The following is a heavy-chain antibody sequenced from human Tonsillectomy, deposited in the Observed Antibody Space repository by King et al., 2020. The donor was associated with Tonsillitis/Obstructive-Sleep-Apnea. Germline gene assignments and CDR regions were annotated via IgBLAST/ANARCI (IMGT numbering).Heavy chain of an antibody. V-gene: IGHV2-26*01. Sequence: VTLKESGPELVKPTETLTLTCTVSGFSLSNARMGVSWIRQPPGKALEWLAHIFSNDEKSYSTSLKSRLTISKDTSKSQVVLTMTNMDPVDTATYYCARGTNVLVDYYYMDVWGKGTTVTVSS. CDR3: ARGTNVLVDYYYMDV. CDR1: GFSLSNARMG. J-gene: IGHJ6*03. CDR2: IFSNDEK. D-gene: IGHD3-16*01.